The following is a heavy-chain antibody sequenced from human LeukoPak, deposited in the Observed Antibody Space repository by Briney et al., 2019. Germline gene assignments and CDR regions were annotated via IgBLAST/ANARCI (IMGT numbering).Heavy chain of an antibody. CDR1: GFTFSSYA. CDR2: ISYDGSNK. D-gene: IGHD3-22*01. J-gene: IGHJ4*02. V-gene: IGHV3-30*04. CDR3: AKDLTGDRTYYLYYFHY. Sequence: GGSLRLSCAASGFTFSSYAMHWVRQAPGKGLEWVAVISYDGSNKYYADSVKGRFTISRDNSKTTLYLQMNSLRAEDTAVYYCAKDLTGDRTYYLYYFHYWGQGTLVTVSS.